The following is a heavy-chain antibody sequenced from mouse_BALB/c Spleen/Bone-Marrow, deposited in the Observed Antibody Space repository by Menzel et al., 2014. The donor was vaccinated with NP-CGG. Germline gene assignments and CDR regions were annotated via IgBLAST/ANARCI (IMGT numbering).Heavy chain of an antibody. CDR2: IWGDGST. CDR1: GFSLTGYG. J-gene: IGHJ4*01. D-gene: IGHD2-4*01. Sequence: VMLVESGPGLVAPSQSLSITCTVSGFSLTGYGVSWVRQPPGKGLEWLGMIWGDGSTDYNSALKSRLSISKDNSKSQVFLKVNSLQTEDTARYYCARDSFLITRALDYWGQGTSVTVPS. CDR3: ARDSFLITRALDY. V-gene: IGHV2-6-7*01.